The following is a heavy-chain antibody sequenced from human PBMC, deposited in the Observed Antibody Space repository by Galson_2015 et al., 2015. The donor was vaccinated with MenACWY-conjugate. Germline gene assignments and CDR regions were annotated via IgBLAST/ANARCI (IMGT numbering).Heavy chain of an antibody. D-gene: IGHD6-19*01. CDR2: ISGSGGST. J-gene: IGHJ4*02. CDR1: GSTFSSYA. V-gene: IGHV3-23*01. Sequence: SLRLSCAASGSTFSSYAMSWVRQAPGKGLEWVSAISGSGGSTYYADSVKGRFTISRDNSKNTLYLQMNSLRAEDTAVYYCAKELRSSGWYGYFDYWGQGTLVTVSS. CDR3: AKELRSSGWYGYFDY.